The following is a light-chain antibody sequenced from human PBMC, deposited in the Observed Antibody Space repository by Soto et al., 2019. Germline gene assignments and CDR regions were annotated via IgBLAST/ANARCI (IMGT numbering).Light chain of an antibody. CDR3: QSYDSSLSGWV. J-gene: IGLJ3*02. V-gene: IGLV1-40*01. CDR1: YSDIGAYDS. Sequence: QSALTQPASVSGSPGQSITVSCTGTYSDIGAYDSVSWYQHLPGRAPKLLIYGNSNRPSGVPDRFSGSKSGTSASLAITGLQAEDEADYYCQSYDSSLSGWVFGGGTQLTVL. CDR2: GNS.